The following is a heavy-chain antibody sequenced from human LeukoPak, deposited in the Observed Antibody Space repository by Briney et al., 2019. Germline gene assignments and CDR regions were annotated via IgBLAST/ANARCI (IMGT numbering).Heavy chain of an antibody. V-gene: IGHV5-51*01. Sequence: GESLKISFKGSGSRFPCYWIGWVRPMPGKGLGWRGIIYPGDSDATYSPSFQGQVTISADKSISTAFLQWSSLKASDTAMYYCAKLRARAYVDFWGQGTLVTVSS. J-gene: IGHJ4*02. CDR1: GSRFPCYW. D-gene: IGHD3-3*01. CDR2: IYPGDSDA. CDR3: AKLRARAYVDF.